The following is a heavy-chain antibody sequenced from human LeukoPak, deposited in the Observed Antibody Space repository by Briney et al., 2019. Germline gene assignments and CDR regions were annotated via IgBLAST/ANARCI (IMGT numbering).Heavy chain of an antibody. D-gene: IGHD4-11*01. CDR1: GFTFSSYA. J-gene: IGHJ4*02. CDR2: ISSSSSYI. Sequence: GGSLRLSCAASGFTFSSYAMSWVRQAPGKGPEWVSSISSSSSYIYYADSVKGRFTVSRDNAKNSVYLQMNSLRAEDTAVYYCARDKWLTTTHYFDYWGQGTLVTVSS. V-gene: IGHV3-21*01. CDR3: ARDKWLTTTHYFDY.